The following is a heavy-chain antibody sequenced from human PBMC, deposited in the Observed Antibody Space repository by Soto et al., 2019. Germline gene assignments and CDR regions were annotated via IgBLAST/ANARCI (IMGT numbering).Heavy chain of an antibody. D-gene: IGHD5-12*01. CDR2: IFWDDDK. CDR1: GFSLSTRGVG. Sequence: QITSKESGRTLVKPTQTLTLTYAFSGFSLSTRGVGVAWIRQPPEKALEWLALIFWDDDKWYSPSLRSRLTITEDTSKTQVVLTMTNMDPADTATYYCAHRPRGYAYYFDYWGQGTLVTVSS. CDR3: AHRPRGYAYYFDY. J-gene: IGHJ4*02. V-gene: IGHV2-5*02.